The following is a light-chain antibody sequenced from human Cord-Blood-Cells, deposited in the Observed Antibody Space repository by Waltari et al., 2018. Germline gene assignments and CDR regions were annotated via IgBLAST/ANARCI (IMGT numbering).Light chain of an antibody. CDR1: SSDVGGYNY. CDR2: DFS. Sequence: QSALTQPASVSGSPGQSLTISCTGTSSDVGGYNYVSWYQQHPGKGPKLMSYDFSNRPSGVSNRFSGSKSGNTAPLTISGSQAEDEADYYCSSYTSSSTVVFGGGTKLTVL. J-gene: IGLJ2*01. CDR3: SSYTSSSTVV. V-gene: IGLV2-14*01.